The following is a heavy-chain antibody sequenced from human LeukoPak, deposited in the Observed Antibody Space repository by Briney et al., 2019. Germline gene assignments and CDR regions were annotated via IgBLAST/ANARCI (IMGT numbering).Heavy chain of an antibody. D-gene: IGHD6-6*01. J-gene: IGHJ5*02. CDR1: GYTFTGYY. CDR3: ARERIAARRGWFDP. Sequence: ASVKVSCKASGYTFTGYYMHWVRQAPGQGHEWMGWINPNSGGTNYAQKFQGRVTMTRDTSISTAYMELSRLRSDDTAVYYCARERIAARRGWFDPWGQGTLVTVSS. CDR2: INPNSGGT. V-gene: IGHV1-2*02.